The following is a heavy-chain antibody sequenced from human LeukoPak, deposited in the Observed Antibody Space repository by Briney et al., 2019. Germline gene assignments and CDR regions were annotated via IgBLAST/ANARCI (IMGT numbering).Heavy chain of an antibody. CDR3: ARGTMAAAVEYFDY. J-gene: IGHJ4*02. V-gene: IGHV1-46*01. CDR2: INPSGGST. CDR1: GYTFTSYY. Sequence: ASVKVSCKASGYTFTSYYIHWVRQAPGQELEWMGIINPSGGSTSYAQKFQGRVTMTRDTSTSTVYMELSSLRFDDTAVYYCARGTMAAAVEYFDYWGQGTLVTVSS. D-gene: IGHD6-13*01.